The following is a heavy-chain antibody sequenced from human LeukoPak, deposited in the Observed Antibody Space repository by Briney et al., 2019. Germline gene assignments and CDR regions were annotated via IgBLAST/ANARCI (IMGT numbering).Heavy chain of an antibody. CDR1: GGSISSYY. CDR3: ARDGGGWAFDY. J-gene: IGHJ4*02. V-gene: IGHV4-59*01. D-gene: IGHD3-16*01. Sequence: SETLSLTCTVSGGSISSYYWSWIRQPPGKGLEWIGYIFYSGSTNYNPSLKSRVTISVDTSNNQFSLRLSSVTAADTAVYYCARDGGGWAFDYWGQGTLVTVSS. CDR2: IFYSGST.